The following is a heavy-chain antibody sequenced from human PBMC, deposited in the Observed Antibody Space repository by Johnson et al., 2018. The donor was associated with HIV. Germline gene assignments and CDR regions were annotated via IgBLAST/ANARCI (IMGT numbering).Heavy chain of an antibody. CDR2: ISGSGGST. V-gene: IGHV3-23*04. D-gene: IGHD5-18*01. CDR3: TTDKQLWLTVDI. Sequence: VQLVESGVGLVQPGGSLRLSCAASGFTFSSYAMSWVRQAPGKGLEWVAPISGSGGSTYSADSATGRFTISRDNSKNTLYLQMNNLKPEDTAMYYCTTDKQLWLTVDIWGQGTMVTVSS. CDR1: GFTFSSYA. J-gene: IGHJ3*02.